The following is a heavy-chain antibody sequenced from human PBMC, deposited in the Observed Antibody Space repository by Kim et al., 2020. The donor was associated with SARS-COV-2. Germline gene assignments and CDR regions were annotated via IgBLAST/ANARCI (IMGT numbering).Heavy chain of an antibody. CDR1: GGTFSSYA. D-gene: IGHD4-17*01. CDR2: IIPIFGTA. J-gene: IGHJ5*02. Sequence: SVKVSCKASGGTFSSYAISWVRQAPGQGLEWMGGIIPIFGTANYAQKFQGRVTITADESTSTAYMELSSLRSEDTAVYYCARGSTMPRYGGSPTGRFDPWGQGTLVTVSS. CDR3: ARGSTMPRYGGSPTGRFDP. V-gene: IGHV1-69*13.